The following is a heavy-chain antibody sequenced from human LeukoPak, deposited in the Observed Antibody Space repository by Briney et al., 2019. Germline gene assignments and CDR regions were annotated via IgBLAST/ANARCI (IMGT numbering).Heavy chain of an antibody. CDR1: GGSISSYY. CDR2: IYTSGST. D-gene: IGHD3-9*01. Sequence: SETLSLTCTVSGGSISSYYWSWIRQPAGKELEWIGRIYTSGSTNYNPSLKSRVTMSVDTSKNQFSLKLSSVTAADTAVYYCARDWESLTGYFSVNWFDPWGQGTLVTVSS. V-gene: IGHV4-4*07. CDR3: ARDWESLTGYFSVNWFDP. J-gene: IGHJ5*02.